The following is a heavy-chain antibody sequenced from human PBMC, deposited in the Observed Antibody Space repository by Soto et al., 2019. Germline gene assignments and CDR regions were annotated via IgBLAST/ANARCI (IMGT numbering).Heavy chain of an antibody. V-gene: IGHV3-43*01. J-gene: IGHJ6*02. D-gene: IGHD6-19*01. Sequence: DVQLVESGGVVVQPGGSLRLSCAASGFTFDDYTMHWVRQAPGKGLEWVSLISWDGGSTYYADSVKGRFTISRDNSKNSLYLQMNSLRTEDTALYYCAKDLSKKWLVRYYYGMDVWGQGTTVTVSS. CDR1: GFTFDDYT. CDR3: AKDLSKKWLVRYYYGMDV. CDR2: ISWDGGST.